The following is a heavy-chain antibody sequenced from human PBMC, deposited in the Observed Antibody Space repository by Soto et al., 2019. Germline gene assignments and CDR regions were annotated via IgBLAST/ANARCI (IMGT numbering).Heavy chain of an antibody. V-gene: IGHV4-4*02. D-gene: IGHD4-4*01. Sequence: QVQLQESGPGLVKPSGTLSLTCAVSGGSISSSNWWSWVRQPPGKGLEWIGEIYHSGSTNYNPSLKSRVTISVDKSKNQFSLKLSSVTAADTAVYYCARDDRSVTSYYYYYGMDVWGQGTTVTVSS. CDR1: GGSISSSNW. CDR2: IYHSGST. J-gene: IGHJ6*02. CDR3: ARDDRSVTSYYYYYGMDV.